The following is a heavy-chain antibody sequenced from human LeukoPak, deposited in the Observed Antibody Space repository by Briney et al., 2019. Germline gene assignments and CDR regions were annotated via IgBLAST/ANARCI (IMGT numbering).Heavy chain of an antibody. Sequence: SETLSLTCTVSGGSIGGYYWNWIRQSPEKGLECIGYIYYTGNTDYNPSLKSRVTISVDTSKNQFSLRLSSVTAADTAVYYCARDRVPREYYHRSLADAFDIWGQGTLVTVSS. CDR2: IYYTGNT. CDR3: ARDRVPREYYHRSLADAFDI. CDR1: GGSIGGYY. V-gene: IGHV4-59*13. J-gene: IGHJ3*02. D-gene: IGHD2/OR15-2a*01.